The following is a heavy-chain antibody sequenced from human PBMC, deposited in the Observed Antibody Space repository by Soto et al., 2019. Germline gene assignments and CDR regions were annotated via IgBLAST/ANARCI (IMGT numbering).Heavy chain of an antibody. CDR2: IYHSGST. CDR1: GGSISSGGYS. CDR3: ARVIVATMTFDY. V-gene: IGHV4-30-2*01. J-gene: IGHJ4*02. D-gene: IGHD5-12*01. Sequence: SETLCLTWAVSGGSISSGGYSWSWIRQPPGKGLEWIGYIYHSGSTYYNPSLKSRVTISVDRSKNQFSLKLSSVTAADTAVYYCARVIVATMTFDYWGQGTLVTVSS.